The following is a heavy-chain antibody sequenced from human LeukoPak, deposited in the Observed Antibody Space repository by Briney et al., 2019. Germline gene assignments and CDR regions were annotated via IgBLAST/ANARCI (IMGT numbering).Heavy chain of an antibody. CDR3: ARDPGGTWGFDY. V-gene: IGHV1-18*01. J-gene: IGHJ4*02. CDR2: ISIYSGNT. Sequence: ASVKVSCKASGYTFTSHGLSWARQAPGQGLEWMGWISIYSGNTNYAQKFQDRISMATDTSTSTAYMELRSLKSDDTAVYYCARDPGGTWGFDYWGQGALVTVSS. CDR1: GYTFTSHG. D-gene: IGHD7-27*01.